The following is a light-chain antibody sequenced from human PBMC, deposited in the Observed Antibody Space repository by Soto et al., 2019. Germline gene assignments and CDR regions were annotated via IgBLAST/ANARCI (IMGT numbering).Light chain of an antibody. CDR2: GNN. Sequence: QSVLTQAPSVSGTPGQRVTITCSGSSSNIGRNSVNWYQHLPGTAPKLLTHGNNHRPSGVPDRFSGSKSGTSASLAISGLQPEDEADYYCQAYDYTLTASVFGGGTKLTVL. CDR3: QAYDYTLTASV. J-gene: IGLJ3*02. V-gene: IGLV1-44*01. CDR1: SSNIGRNS.